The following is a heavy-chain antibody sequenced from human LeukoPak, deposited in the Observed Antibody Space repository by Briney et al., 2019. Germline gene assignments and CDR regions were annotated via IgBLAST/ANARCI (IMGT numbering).Heavy chain of an antibody. D-gene: IGHD5-12*01. Sequence: GGSLRLSCAASGFTFSSYAMSWVRQAPGKGLEWVSTTSGSGGSTSYADSVKGWFTISRDNSKNTLYLQMNSLRAEDTAVYYCAKPDIVATSSRYFDYWGQGTLVTVSS. CDR1: GFTFSSYA. CDR3: AKPDIVATSSRYFDY. CDR2: TSGSGGST. J-gene: IGHJ4*02. V-gene: IGHV3-23*01.